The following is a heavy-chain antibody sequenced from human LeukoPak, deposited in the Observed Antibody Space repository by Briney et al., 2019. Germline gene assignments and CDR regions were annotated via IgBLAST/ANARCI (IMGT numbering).Heavy chain of an antibody. J-gene: IGHJ5*02. CDR2: ISGSGGST. D-gene: IGHD3-10*01. CDR3: ANPTYYYGSGSYPP. CDR1: GFTFSSYA. V-gene: IGHV3-23*01. Sequence: GGSLRLSCAASGFTFSSYAMSWVRQAPGKGLEWVSIISGSGGSTYYADSVKGRFTISRDNSKKALYLQMNSLRAEDTAVYYCANPTYYYGSGSYPPWGQGTLVTVSS.